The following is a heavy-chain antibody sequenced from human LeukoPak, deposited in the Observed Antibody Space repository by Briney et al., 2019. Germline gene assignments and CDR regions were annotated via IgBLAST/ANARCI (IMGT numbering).Heavy chain of an antibody. Sequence: PSETLSLTCTVSGGPIRDFYWSWIRQPAGKGLEWIGRIYTSGSTNYNPSLESRVTISVDTSKNQFSLRLSSVTAADTAVYYCAREGISSTFDYWGQGTLVTVSS. J-gene: IGHJ4*02. V-gene: IGHV4-4*07. CDR2: IYTSGST. CDR1: GGPIRDFY. CDR3: AREGISSTFDY. D-gene: IGHD6-13*01.